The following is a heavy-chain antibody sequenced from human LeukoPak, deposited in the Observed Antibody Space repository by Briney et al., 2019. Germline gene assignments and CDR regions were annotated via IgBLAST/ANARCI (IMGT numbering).Heavy chain of an antibody. V-gene: IGHV4-39*07. CDR2: INHSGST. CDR3: ARRRCSGGSWYEGFDY. J-gene: IGHJ4*02. D-gene: IGHD2-15*01. CDR1: GGSIGSSSYY. Sequence: SETLSLTCTVSGGSIGSSSYYWGWIRQPPGKGLEWIGEINHSGSTNYNPSLKSRVTISVDTSKNQFSLKLSSVTAADTAVYYCARRRCSGGSWYEGFDYWGQGTLVTVSS.